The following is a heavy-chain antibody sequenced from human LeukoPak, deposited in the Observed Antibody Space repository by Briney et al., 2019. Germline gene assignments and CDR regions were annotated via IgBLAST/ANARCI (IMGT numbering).Heavy chain of an antibody. D-gene: IGHD6-19*01. Sequence: GGSLRLSCAASGFTFSSYAMHWVRQAPGKGLEYVSAISSNGGSTYYANSVKGRFTISRDNSKNTLYLRMGSLRAEDMAVYYCARWSGIAVAGRSSYYYYGMDVWGQGTTVTVSS. CDR3: ARWSGIAVAGRSSYYYYGMDV. CDR2: ISSNGGST. J-gene: IGHJ6*02. V-gene: IGHV3-64*01. CDR1: GFTFSSYA.